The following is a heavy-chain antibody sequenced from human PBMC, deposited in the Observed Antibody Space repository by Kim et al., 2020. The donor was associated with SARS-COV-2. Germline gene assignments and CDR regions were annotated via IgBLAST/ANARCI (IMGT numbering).Heavy chain of an antibody. CDR2: TYYRSKWYN. Sequence: SQTLSLTCGISGDSVSSNSAAWNWIRQSPSRGLEWLGRTYYRSKWYNDYALSLRGRITINPDTSQNQFSLHLNSVTPEDMAVYYCARDRCRGWCKWDFDAGGQGTVVTVSS. CDR1: GDSVSSNSAA. D-gene: IGHD6-19*01. V-gene: IGHV6-1*01. CDR3: ARDRCRGWCKWDFDA. J-gene: IGHJ4*02.